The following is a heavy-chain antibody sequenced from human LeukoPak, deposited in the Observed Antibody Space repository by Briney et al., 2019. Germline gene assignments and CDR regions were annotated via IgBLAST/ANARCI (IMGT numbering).Heavy chain of an antibody. CDR2: MNPNSGNT. V-gene: IGHV1-8*01. CDR1: GYTFTIYD. J-gene: IGHJ5*02. CDR3: ARGLRVLRFLEWSPGWFDP. D-gene: IGHD3-3*01. Sequence: ASVKVSCKASGYTFTIYDINWVRQATGQGLEWMGWMNPNSGNTGYAQKFQGRVTMTRNTSISTAYMELSSLRSEDTAVYYCARGLRVLRFLEWSPGWFDPWGQGTLVTVSS.